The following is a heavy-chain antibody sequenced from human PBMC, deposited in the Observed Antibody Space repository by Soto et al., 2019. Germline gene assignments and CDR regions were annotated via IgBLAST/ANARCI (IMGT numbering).Heavy chain of an antibody. CDR1: GYSFTSYW. V-gene: IGHV5-10-1*01. CDR3: ERPGVDTAMVMGYYYGMDV. Sequence: GESLKISCKGSGYSFTSYWISWVRQMPGKGLEWMGRIDPSDSYTNYSPSFQGHVTISADKFISTAYLQWSSLKASDTAMYYCERPGVDTAMVMGYYYGMDVWGQGTTVAVSS. D-gene: IGHD5-18*01. J-gene: IGHJ6*02. CDR2: IDPSDSYT.